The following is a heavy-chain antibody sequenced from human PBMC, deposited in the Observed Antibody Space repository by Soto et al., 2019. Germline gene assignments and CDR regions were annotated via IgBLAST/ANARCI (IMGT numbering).Heavy chain of an antibody. CDR2: MNPNSGET. CDR1: GYTFTDYD. CDR3: ARVAVAARPRWYNWFDP. V-gene: IGHV1-8*01. Sequence: QEQLVQSGAEVKKPGASVKVSCKTSGYTFTDYDINWVRQATGQGLEWIGWMNPNSGETGYAQKFQGGVTMTRRASLSTAYLELSSLRAEDTAVYYCARVAVAARPRWYNWFDPWGQGTLVPVSS. D-gene: IGHD2-15*01. J-gene: IGHJ5*02.